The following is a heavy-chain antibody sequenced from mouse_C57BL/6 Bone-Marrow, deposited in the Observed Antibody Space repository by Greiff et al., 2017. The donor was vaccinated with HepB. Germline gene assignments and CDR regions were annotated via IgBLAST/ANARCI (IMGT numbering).Heavy chain of an antibody. D-gene: IGHD1-1*01. Sequence: VQLKESGPGLVKPSQSLSLTCSVTGYSITSGYYWNWIRQFPGNKLEWMGYISYDGSNNYNPSLKNRISITRDTSKNQFFLKLNSVTTEDTATYYCARACGSSLDYWGQGTTLTVSS. CDR2: ISYDGSN. J-gene: IGHJ2*01. CDR1: GYSITSGYY. V-gene: IGHV3-6*01. CDR3: ARACGSSLDY.